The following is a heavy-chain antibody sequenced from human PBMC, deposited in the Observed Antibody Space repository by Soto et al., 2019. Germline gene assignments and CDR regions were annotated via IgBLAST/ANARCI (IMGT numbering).Heavy chain of an antibody. J-gene: IGHJ6*02. D-gene: IGHD2-15*01. Sequence: QTLSLTCVISGDSVYGISVAWNLVRQSPSRGLEWLGRTYYRSRWYSDFAVSVRGRIVINADPSKNQFSLQLNSVTPEDTAVYFCARSEEDSDYYYYGLDVWGQGTTVTVSS. CDR1: GDSVYGISVA. CDR2: TYYRSRWYS. CDR3: ARSEEDSDYYYYGLDV. V-gene: IGHV6-1*01.